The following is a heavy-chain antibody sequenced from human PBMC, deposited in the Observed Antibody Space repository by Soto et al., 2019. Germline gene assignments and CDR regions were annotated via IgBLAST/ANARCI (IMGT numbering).Heavy chain of an antibody. Sequence: QVQLVQSGAEVKKPGASVKVSCKASGYTFTSYAIHWVRQAPGQRLVWMGWNNAGSGNTKYSQKFQGRVIITSDTSAGTAYMELRSLLSEDTAVYYCATPIVAFYWGQGTLVAVSS. CDR2: NNAGSGNT. V-gene: IGHV1-3*01. D-gene: IGHD5-12*01. CDR3: ATPIVAFY. CDR1: GYTFTSYA. J-gene: IGHJ4*02.